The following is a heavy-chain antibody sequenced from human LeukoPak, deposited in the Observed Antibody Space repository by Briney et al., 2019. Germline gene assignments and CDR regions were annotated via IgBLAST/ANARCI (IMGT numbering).Heavy chain of an antibody. D-gene: IGHD2-15*01. J-gene: IGHJ4*02. Sequence: GASVKVSCKPSGYTFTTLGISWVRQAPGQGLEWMGWIGAYNGDTNYAQKFQGRVTMTTDTSTSTAYMDLRSLRSDDTAVYYCTRDHCRGDNCPSFDYWGQGTLVTVSS. CDR2: IGAYNGDT. CDR1: GYTFTTLG. CDR3: TRDHCRGDNCPSFDY. V-gene: IGHV1-18*01.